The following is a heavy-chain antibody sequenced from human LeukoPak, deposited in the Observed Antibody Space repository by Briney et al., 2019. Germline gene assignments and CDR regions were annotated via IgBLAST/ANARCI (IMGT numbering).Heavy chain of an antibody. Sequence: GGSLRLSCTASGFTFNGYSMNWVRQAPGKGLEWVSSISTSSSYIYYADSVKGRLTISRNNPKNSLYLQMNSLRAEDTAVYYCARNRGDPSYFDYWGQGTLVTVSS. J-gene: IGHJ4*02. V-gene: IGHV3-21*01. CDR2: ISTSSSYI. D-gene: IGHD4-17*01. CDR3: ARNRGDPSYFDY. CDR1: GFTFNGYS.